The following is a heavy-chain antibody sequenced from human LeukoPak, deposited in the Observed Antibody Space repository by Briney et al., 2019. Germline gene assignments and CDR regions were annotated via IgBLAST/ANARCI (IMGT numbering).Heavy chain of an antibody. D-gene: IGHD6-6*01. J-gene: IGHJ4*02. CDR1: GFTFSSYS. CDR3: ARGIAARPPPLFDY. V-gene: IGHV3-21*01. CDR2: ISSSSYI. Sequence: GGSLRLSCAASGFTFSSYSMNWVRQAPGKGLEWVSSISSSSYIYYADSVKGRFTISRDNAKNSLYLQMNSLRAEDTAVYYCARGIAARPPPLFDYWGQGTLVTVSS.